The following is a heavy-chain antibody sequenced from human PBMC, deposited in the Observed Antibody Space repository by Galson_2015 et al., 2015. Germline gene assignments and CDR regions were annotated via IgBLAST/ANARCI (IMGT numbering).Heavy chain of an antibody. V-gene: IGHV3-53*01. CDR1: GFSVSFVY. D-gene: IGHD3-16*02. Sequence: SLRLSCAASGFSVSFVYMTWVRQAPGKGLESVSLIYSDGSTYYADSVKGRFTMSRDNSQNTVFLQMNSLTADDTAVYYCARGDYIWGIYRYFDSWGQGTLVTVSS. CDR2: IYSDGST. J-gene: IGHJ4*02. CDR3: ARGDYIWGIYRYFDS.